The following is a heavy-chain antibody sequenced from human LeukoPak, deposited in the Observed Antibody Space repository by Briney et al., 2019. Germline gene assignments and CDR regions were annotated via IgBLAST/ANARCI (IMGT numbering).Heavy chain of an antibody. CDR2: IYSGGST. CDR1: GFTFTIAW. J-gene: IGHJ4*02. D-gene: IGHD6-6*01. CDR3: ARERVENQQLVGGNY. V-gene: IGHV3-66*01. Sequence: PGGSLRLSCAASGFTFTIAWMSWVRQAPGKGLEWVSVIYSGGSTYYADSVKGRFTISRDNSKNALYLQMNSLRAEDTAVYYCARERVENQQLVGGNYWGQGTLVTVSS.